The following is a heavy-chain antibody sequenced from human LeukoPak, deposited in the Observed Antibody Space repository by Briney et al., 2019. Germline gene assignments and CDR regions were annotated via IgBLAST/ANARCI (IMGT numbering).Heavy chain of an antibody. CDR3: ARVVYSGYDLRGAMDV. D-gene: IGHD5-12*01. V-gene: IGHV4-4*07. CDR1: GGSISSYY. CDR2: LYTSGST. J-gene: IGHJ6*03. Sequence: SETLSLTCTVSGGSISSYYWNWIRQPAGKGLEWIGRLYTSGSTNYNPSLKSRVTISVETSKNQFSLKLSSVTAADTAVYYCARVVYSGYDLRGAMDVWGKGTTVTVSS.